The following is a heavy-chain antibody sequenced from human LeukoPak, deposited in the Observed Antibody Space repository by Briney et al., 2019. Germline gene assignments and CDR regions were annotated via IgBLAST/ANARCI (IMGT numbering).Heavy chain of an antibody. CDR3: AKRGDYGDYHFDF. D-gene: IGHD4-17*01. CDR2: ISGSGGST. J-gene: IGHJ4*02. V-gene: IGHV3-23*01. CDR1: GFSFRNYD. Sequence: GGTLRLSCVVSGFSFRNYDMNWVRQAPGKGLEWVSVISGSGGSTYYADSVKGRFTISRDNAKNTLYLQMNSLRAEDTAVYYCAKRGDYGDYHFDFWGQGTLVTASS.